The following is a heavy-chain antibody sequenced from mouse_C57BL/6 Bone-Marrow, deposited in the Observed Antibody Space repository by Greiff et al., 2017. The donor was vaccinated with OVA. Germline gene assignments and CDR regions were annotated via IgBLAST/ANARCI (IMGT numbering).Heavy chain of an antibody. Sequence: VKLQQPGAELVRPGTSVKLSCKASGYTFTSYWMHWVKQRPGQGLEWIGVIDPSDSYTNYNQKFKGKATLTVDTSSSTAYMQLSSLTSEDSAVYYCARRAYYSNYFYAMDYWGQGTSVTVSS. D-gene: IGHD2-5*01. V-gene: IGHV1-59*01. CDR1: GYTFTSYW. CDR2: IDPSDSYT. J-gene: IGHJ4*01. CDR3: ARRAYYSNYFYAMDY.